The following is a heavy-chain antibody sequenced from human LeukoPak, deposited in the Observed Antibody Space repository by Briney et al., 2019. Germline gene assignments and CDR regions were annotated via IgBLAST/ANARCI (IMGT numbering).Heavy chain of an antibody. CDR2: ISLDGSNK. CDR3: ARGPGWWDLVY. D-gene: IGHD1-26*01. V-gene: IGHV3-30*04. CDR1: GFTFNSYA. Sequence: GGSLRLSCTASGFTFNSYAMHWVRQAPGKGLEWVTVISLDGSNKYYADSVKGRFTISRDNSKSTLYLQMNSLRAEDTAVYYCARGPGWWDLVYWGQGTLVTVSS. J-gene: IGHJ4*02.